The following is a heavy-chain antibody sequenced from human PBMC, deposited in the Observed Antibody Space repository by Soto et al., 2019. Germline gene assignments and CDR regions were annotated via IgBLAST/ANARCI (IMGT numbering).Heavy chain of an antibody. J-gene: IGHJ6*02. CDR3: ARLDISSSSDYYYGMDV. CDR2: IYYSGST. CDR1: GGSISSSSYY. D-gene: IGHD6-13*01. V-gene: IGHV4-39*01. Sequence: PSETLSLTCTVSGGSISSSSYYWGWIRQPPGKGLEWIGSIYYSGSTYYNPSLKSRVTISVDTSKNQFSLKLSSVTAADTAVYYCARLDISSSSDYYYGMDVWGQGTTVTVSS.